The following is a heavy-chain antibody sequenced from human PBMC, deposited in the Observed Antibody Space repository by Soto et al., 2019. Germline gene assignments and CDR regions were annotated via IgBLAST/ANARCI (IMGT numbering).Heavy chain of an antibody. CDR2: IIPLFGRP. Sequence: SVKGSCKTSGGTFNIYAIDWVRQAPGQGLEWMGGIIPLFGRPNYAQKFQGRVTISADEVTSTAYMELSSLRSEDTGVYYCARQFDHDRSGYYYVDWGQGTQVTVSS. D-gene: IGHD3-22*01. V-gene: IGHV1-69*13. CDR1: GGTFNIYA. CDR3: ARQFDHDRSGYYYVD. J-gene: IGHJ4*02.